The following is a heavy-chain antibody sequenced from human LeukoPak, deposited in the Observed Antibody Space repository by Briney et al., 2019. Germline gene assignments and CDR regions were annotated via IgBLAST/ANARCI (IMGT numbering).Heavy chain of an antibody. CDR3: AKEGYDSSGYCFDY. D-gene: IGHD3-22*01. J-gene: IGHJ4*02. Sequence: QAEGSLRLSCAASGFTFSSYGMHWVRQAPGKGLEWVAFIRYDGNIKYYADSVKGRFAISRDNSRNTLYLQLNSLRAEDTAVFYCAKEGYDSSGYCFDYWGQGTLVTVSS. CDR2: IRYDGNIK. CDR1: GFTFSSYG. V-gene: IGHV3-30*02.